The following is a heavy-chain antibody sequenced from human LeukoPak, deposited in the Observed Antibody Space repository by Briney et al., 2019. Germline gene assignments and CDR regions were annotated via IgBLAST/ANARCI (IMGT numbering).Heavy chain of an antibody. D-gene: IGHD6-19*01. J-gene: IGHJ4*02. V-gene: IGHV1-2*02. CDR3: ARALEYSSGLGDY. Sequence: ASVKVSCKASGYTFTGYYMHWVRQAPGQGLEWMGWINPNSGGTNYAQKFQGRVTMTRDTSISTAYMELSRLRSDDTAVYYCARALEYSSGLGDYWGQGTLVTVSS. CDR2: INPNSGGT. CDR1: GYTFTGYY.